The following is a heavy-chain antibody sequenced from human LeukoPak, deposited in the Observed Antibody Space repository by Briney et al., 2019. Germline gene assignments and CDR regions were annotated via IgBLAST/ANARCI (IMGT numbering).Heavy chain of an antibody. CDR2: IYYTGRT. V-gene: IGHV4-39*02. D-gene: IGHD3-10*01. CDR3: ARRNVPGGGYWFDL. J-gene: IGHJ5*02. CDR1: GGSISSDSSY. Sequence: SETLCRSCTVSGGSISSDSSYWDWIRQPPGKGLEWIGAIYYTGRTDYNPSLKCRVTISIDTSKNDFSLRLTSVTAADTAVYYCARRNVPGGGYWFDLWGQGTLVSVSS.